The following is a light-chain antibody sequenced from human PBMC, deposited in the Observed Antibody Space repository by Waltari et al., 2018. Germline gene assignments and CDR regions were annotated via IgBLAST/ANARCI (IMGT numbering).Light chain of an antibody. V-gene: IGKV1-5*03. Sequence: TGRASQSVKNNVAWYQQAPGKAPKVLIHKASRLESGAPSRFSGSGYGTEFTLTISSLQPDDFATYYCQEYDSLPVTFGGGTKVEI. CDR1: QSVKNN. CDR3: QEYDSLPVT. J-gene: IGKJ4*01. CDR2: KAS.